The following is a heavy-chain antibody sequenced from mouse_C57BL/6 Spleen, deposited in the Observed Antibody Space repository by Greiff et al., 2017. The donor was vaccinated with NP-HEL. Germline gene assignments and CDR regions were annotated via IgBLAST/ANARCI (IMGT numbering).Heavy chain of an antibody. CDR2: ISYDGSN. D-gene: IGHD1-1*01. CDR1: GYSITSGYY. V-gene: IGHV3-6*01. CDR3: ARLLYYYGSSYDYAMDY. Sequence: EVQLQESGPGLVKPSQSLSLTCSVTGYSITSGYYWNWIRQFPGNKLEWMGYISYDGSNNYNPSLKNRISITRDTSKNQFFLKLNSVTTEDTATYYCARLLYYYGSSYDYAMDYWGQGTSVTVSS. J-gene: IGHJ4*01.